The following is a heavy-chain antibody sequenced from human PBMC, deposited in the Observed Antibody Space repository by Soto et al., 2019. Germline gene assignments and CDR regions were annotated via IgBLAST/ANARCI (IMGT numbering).Heavy chain of an antibody. V-gene: IGHV2-5*02. CDR2: IYWDDDK. CDR1: GFSLSTSGVG. Sequence: QITLKESGPTLVKPTQTLTLTCTFSGFSLSTSGVGVGWIRQPPGKALEWLALIYWDDDKRYIPSLKCRLTITKDTPKNPVVLTMTNMDPVDTATYSCAHRPYITMVLGVIPFDYWGQGTLVTVSS. J-gene: IGHJ4*02. CDR3: AHRPYITMVLGVIPFDY. D-gene: IGHD3-10*01.